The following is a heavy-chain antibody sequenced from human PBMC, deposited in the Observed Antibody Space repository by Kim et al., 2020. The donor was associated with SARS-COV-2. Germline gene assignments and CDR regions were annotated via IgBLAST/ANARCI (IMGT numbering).Heavy chain of an antibody. J-gene: IGHJ6*02. V-gene: IGHV1-18*01. CDR2: ISAYNGNT. CDR3: ARDSKRFLEWLSPTYYYYGMDV. CDR1: GYTFTSYG. D-gene: IGHD3-3*01. Sequence: ASVKVSCKASGYTFTSYGVSWVRQPPGQGLEWMGWISAYNGNTNYAQKLQGRVTMTTDTSTSTAYMELRSLRSDDTAVYYCARDSKRFLEWLSPTYYYYGMDVWGQGTTVTVSS.